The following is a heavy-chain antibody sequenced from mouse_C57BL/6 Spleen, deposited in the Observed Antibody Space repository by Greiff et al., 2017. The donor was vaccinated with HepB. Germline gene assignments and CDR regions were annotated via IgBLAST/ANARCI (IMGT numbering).Heavy chain of an antibody. V-gene: IGHV8-12*01. D-gene: IGHD1-1*01. J-gene: IGHJ3*01. CDR3: AGPITTVVEGFAY. CDR2: IYWDDDK. CDR1: GFSLSTSGMG. Sequence: QVTLKESGPGILQSSQTLSLTCSSSGFSLSTSGMGVSWLRQPSGKGLEWLAHIYWDDDKRDNPSLKSRLTISKDTSRNQVFLKITSVDTADTATYCCAGPITTVVEGFAYWGQGTLVTVSA.